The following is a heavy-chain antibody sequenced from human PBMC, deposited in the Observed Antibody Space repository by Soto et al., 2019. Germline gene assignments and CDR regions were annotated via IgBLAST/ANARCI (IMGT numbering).Heavy chain of an antibody. V-gene: IGHV3-48*02. CDR1: GFTFSIYA. Sequence: EVQLVESGGTLVQPGGSLRLSCAASGFTFSIYAMNWVRQAPGKGLEWVSYISASSANIHYADCVKGRFTVSRDNAKNSLYLQMNSLRDEDTAVYYCAGDPSHGSSLKYYFEYWGQGTLVTVSS. CDR2: ISASSANI. J-gene: IGHJ4*02. CDR3: AGDPSHGSSLKYYFEY. D-gene: IGHD6-13*01.